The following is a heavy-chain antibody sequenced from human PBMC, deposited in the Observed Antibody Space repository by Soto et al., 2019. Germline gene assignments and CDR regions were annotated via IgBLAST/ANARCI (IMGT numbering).Heavy chain of an antibody. CDR3: AKDLFHTLRPTLSMDV. CDR1: GSTFDDYA. V-gene: IGHV3-9*01. D-gene: IGHD4-17*01. CDR2: ISWNSGSI. J-gene: IGHJ6*03. Sequence: GGSLRLSCAASGSTFDDYAMHWVRQAPGKGLEWVSGISWNSGSIGYADSVKGRFTISRDNAKNSLYLQMNSLRAEDTALYYCAKDLFHTLRPTLSMDVWGKGTTVTVSS.